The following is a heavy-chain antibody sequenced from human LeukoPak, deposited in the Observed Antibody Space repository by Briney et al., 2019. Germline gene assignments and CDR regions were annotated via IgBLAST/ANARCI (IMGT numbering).Heavy chain of an antibody. D-gene: IGHD2-2*01. CDR1: GFTFSDYY. V-gene: IGHV3-11*01. CDR2: ISSSGSTI. Sequence: PGGSLRLSCAASGFTFSDYYMSWIRQAPGKGLEWVSYISSSGSTIYYADSVKGRFTISRDNAKNSLYLQMNSLRAEDTAVYYCAKDRGYCSSTSCYFLDYWGQGTLVTVSS. J-gene: IGHJ4*02. CDR3: AKDRGYCSSTSCYFLDY.